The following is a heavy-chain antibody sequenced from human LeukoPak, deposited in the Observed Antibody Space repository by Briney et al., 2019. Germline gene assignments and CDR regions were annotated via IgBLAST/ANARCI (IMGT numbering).Heavy chain of an antibody. CDR3: ARHSGYFDY. CDR1: GVFVRGYY. Sequence: SETLSLTCTVSGVFVRGYYWSWIRQPPGKGLEYIGYIYCSGNTNYNPSLKSRVTISVDTSKNQFSLKLSSVTGSDTAVYYCARHSGYFDYWGQGTLVTVSS. J-gene: IGHJ4*02. D-gene: IGHD3-10*01. V-gene: IGHV4-59*08. CDR2: IYCSGNT.